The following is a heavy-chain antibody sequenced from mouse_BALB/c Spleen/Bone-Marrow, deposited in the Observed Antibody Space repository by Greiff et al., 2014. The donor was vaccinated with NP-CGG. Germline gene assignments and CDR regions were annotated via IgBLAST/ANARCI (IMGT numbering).Heavy chain of an antibody. CDR2: IDPANGNT. V-gene: IGHV14-3*02. CDR1: GFNIKDTY. CDR3: AIYYYGSSGFAY. D-gene: IGHD1-1*01. J-gene: IGHJ3*01. Sequence: DQLQQSGAELVKPGASVKLSCTASGFNIKDTYMHWVKQGPEQGLEWIGRIDPANGNTKYDPKFQGKATITADTSSNTAYLQLSSLTSEDTAVYYGAIYYYGSSGFAYWGQGTLVTVSA.